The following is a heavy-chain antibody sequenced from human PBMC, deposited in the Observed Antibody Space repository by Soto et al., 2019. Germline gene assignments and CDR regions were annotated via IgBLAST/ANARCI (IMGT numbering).Heavy chain of an antibody. J-gene: IGHJ4*02. CDR2: IFPGDSDT. V-gene: IGHV5-51*01. CDR1: GYTFTSQW. Sequence: GESLKISCKASGYTFTSQWIGLVRQKPGIGLEWMGLIFPGDSDTRYSPSFQGQVTISADKSISTAFLQWSSLEASDTAMYYCARLVDGYPGYWGQGTLVTVSS. D-gene: IGHD5-12*01. CDR3: ARLVDGYPGY.